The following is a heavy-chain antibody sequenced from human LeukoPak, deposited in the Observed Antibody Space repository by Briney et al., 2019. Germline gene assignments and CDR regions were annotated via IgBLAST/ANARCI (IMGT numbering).Heavy chain of an antibody. CDR2: IYHSGGT. V-gene: IGHV4-4*02. CDR1: GGSISSSNW. CDR3: ARHGSGSVAAPKY. D-gene: IGHD3-10*01. J-gene: IGHJ4*02. Sequence: SETLSLTCAVSGGSISSSNWWSWVRQPPGKGLEWIGEIYHSGGTNYNPSLKSRVTISVDTSKNQFSLNLTSVTAADTAVYYCARHGSGSVAAPKYWGQGALVTVSS.